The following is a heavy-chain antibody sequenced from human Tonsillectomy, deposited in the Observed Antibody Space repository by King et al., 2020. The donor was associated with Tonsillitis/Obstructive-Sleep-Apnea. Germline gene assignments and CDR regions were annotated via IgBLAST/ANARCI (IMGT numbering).Heavy chain of an antibody. V-gene: IGHV3-48*03. J-gene: IGHJ6*02. Sequence: LVESGGGLVQPGGSLRLSCAASGFTFSSYEMNWVRQAPGKGLEWVSYISSSGSTIYYADSVKGRFXISXDNAKNPLXLQMNSLRAEDTAVYYCAGVRGVXGXPGXXXGMXXXGXXXTVTVS. CDR2: ISSSGSTI. CDR1: GFTFSSYE. CDR3: AGVRGVXGXPGXXXGMXX. D-gene: IGHD3-16*01.